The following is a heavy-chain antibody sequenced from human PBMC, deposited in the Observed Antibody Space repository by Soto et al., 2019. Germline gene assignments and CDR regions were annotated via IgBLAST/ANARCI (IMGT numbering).Heavy chain of an antibody. D-gene: IGHD6-19*01. Sequence: ASVKVSCKASGYTFTSSGISWVRQAPGQGPEWMGWISTYNGNTNYAQNLQGRVTMTTDTSTSTAYMELRGLRSDDTAVYYCARTVDGYFDYWGQGTLVTVSS. CDR1: GYTFTSSG. J-gene: IGHJ4*02. CDR2: ISTYNGNT. V-gene: IGHV1-18*01. CDR3: ARTVDGYFDY.